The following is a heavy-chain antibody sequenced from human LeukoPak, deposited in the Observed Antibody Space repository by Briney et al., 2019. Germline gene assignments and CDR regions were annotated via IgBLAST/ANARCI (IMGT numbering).Heavy chain of an antibody. V-gene: IGHV3-9*03. CDR3: AKDSQTTCSSTSCFDY. CDR2: ISWNSGSI. CDR1: GFTFDDYA. Sequence: GGSLRLSCAASGFTFDDYAMHWVRQAPGKGLEWVSGISWNSGSIGYADSVKGRFTTSRDNAKNSLYLQMNSLRAEDMALYYCAKDSQTTCSSTSCFDYWGQGTLVTVSS. J-gene: IGHJ4*02. D-gene: IGHD2-2*01.